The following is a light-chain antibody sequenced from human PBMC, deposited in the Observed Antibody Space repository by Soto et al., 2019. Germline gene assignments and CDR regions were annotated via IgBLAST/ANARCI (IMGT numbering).Light chain of an antibody. CDR3: QQYGNSPLT. CDR2: GAS. Sequence: EIVLTQSPGTLSSSPGERATLSCRASQSVSSSYLAWYQQKPGQAPRLLIYGASSRATGIPGRFSGSGSGTDFTLTISRLEPEDFGLYYCQQYGNSPLTFGGGTKVE. V-gene: IGKV3-20*01. CDR1: QSVSSSY. J-gene: IGKJ4*01.